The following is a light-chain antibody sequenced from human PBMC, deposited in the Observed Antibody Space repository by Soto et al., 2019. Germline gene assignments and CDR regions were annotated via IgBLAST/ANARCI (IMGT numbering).Light chain of an antibody. CDR2: DVS. J-gene: IGLJ1*01. CDR1: SSDVGGHNY. Sequence: QSALTQPASVSGSPVQSITISCPGTSSDVGGHNYVSWHQQHPGKAPKLMIYDVSNRPSGVSNRFSGSKSGNTASLTISGLLAEDDADYYCSSYTSSSTYVFGTGTKVTVL. CDR3: SSYTSSSTYV. V-gene: IGLV2-14*03.